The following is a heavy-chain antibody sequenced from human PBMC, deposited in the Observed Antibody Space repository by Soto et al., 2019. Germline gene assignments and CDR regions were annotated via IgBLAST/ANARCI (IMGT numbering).Heavy chain of an antibody. CDR1: GGSISSYY. D-gene: IGHD6-6*01. Sequence: PSETLSLTCTVSGGSISSYYWSWIRQPPGKGLEWIGYIYYSGSTNYNPSLKSRVTISVDTSKNQCSLKLSSVTAADTAVYYCARTYSSSFAGGMDVWGQGTTVTVSS. CDR3: ARTYSSSFAGGMDV. V-gene: IGHV4-59*01. CDR2: IYYSGST. J-gene: IGHJ6*02.